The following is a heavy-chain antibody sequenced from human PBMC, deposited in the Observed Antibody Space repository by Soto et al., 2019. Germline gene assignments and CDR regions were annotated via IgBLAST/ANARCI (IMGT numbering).Heavy chain of an antibody. V-gene: IGHV4-4*02. Sequence: ASETLSLTCAVSGGSISSSNWWRWVRQPPGKGLEWIGEIYHSGSTNYNPSLKSRVTISVDKSKNQFSLKLSSVTAADTAVYYCARDKGYYYYTSSAFDIWGQCTMVTVSS. CDR1: GGSISSSNW. CDR2: IYHSGST. CDR3: ARDKGYYYYTSSAFDI. D-gene: IGHD3-22*01. J-gene: IGHJ3*02.